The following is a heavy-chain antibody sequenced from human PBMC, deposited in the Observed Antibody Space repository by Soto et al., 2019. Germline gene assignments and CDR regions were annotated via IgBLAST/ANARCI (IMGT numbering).Heavy chain of an antibody. CDR3: GRGGVGSVSGLY. CDR1: GGSISSGGYS. D-gene: IGHD6-25*01. J-gene: IGHJ4*02. V-gene: IGHV4-30-2*01. CDR2: IYHSGST. Sequence: QLQLQESGSGLVKPSQTLSLTCAVSGGSISSGGYSWSWIRQPPGKGLEWIGYIYHSGSTYYNPALQSRVTIAVDRSKNQFSLKLSSVTAADTAVYYCGRGGVGSVSGLYWGQGTLVTVSS.